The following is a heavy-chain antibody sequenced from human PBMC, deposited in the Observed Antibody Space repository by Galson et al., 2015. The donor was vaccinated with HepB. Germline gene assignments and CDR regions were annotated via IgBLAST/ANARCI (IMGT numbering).Heavy chain of an antibody. CDR1: GYRFSMYW. D-gene: IGHD2-21*01. J-gene: IGHJ6*02. Sequence: QSGAAVTKPGESLKISCAGSGYRFSMYWICWVRQMPGRGLEWMASTYPGASETSYNPSFQGQVTISADKSISTAYLQWSSLKASDTAMYYGARRQIYGGGIYSMDVWGQGTTGTVSS. CDR2: TYPGASET. V-gene: IGHV5-51*01. CDR3: ARRQIYGGGIYSMDV.